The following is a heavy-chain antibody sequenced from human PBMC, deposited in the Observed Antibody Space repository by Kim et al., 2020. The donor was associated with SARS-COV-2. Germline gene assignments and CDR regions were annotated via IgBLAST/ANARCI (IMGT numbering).Heavy chain of an antibody. CDR1: GGTFSSYA. CDR2: IIPIFGTA. V-gene: IGHV1-69*13. CDR3: ARSADTALPKGPSYYYYGMDV. D-gene: IGHD5-18*01. Sequence: SVKVSCKASGGTFSSYAISWVRQAPGQGLEWMGGIIPIFGTANYAQKFQGRVTITADESTSTAYMELSSLRSEDTAVYYCARSADTALPKGPSYYYYGMDVWGQGTTVTVSS. J-gene: IGHJ6*02.